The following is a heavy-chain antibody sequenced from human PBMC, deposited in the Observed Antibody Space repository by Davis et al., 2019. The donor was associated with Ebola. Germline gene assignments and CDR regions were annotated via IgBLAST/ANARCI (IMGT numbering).Heavy chain of an antibody. CDR1: GGTFSSYA. CDR2: IIPIFGTA. Sequence: SVKVSCKASGGTFSSYAISWVRQAPGQGLEWMGGIIPIFGTANYAQKFQGRVTITADESPSTAYMELSSLRSEDTAVYYCARVKGVYCSSTSCYGGWFDPWGQGTLVTVSS. D-gene: IGHD2-2*01. CDR3: ARVKGVYCSSTSCYGGWFDP. V-gene: IGHV1-69*13. J-gene: IGHJ5*02.